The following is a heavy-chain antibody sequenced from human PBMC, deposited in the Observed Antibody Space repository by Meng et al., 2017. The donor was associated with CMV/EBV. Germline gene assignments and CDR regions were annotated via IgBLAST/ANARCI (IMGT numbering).Heavy chain of an antibody. CDR1: GYTFTSYG. D-gene: IGHD5-18*01. Sequence: ASVKVSCKASGYTFTSYGISWVRQAPGQGLEWMGWISAYNGNTNYAQKLRGRVTMTTDTSTSTAYMELRSLRSDDTAVYYCARDGYSYGYLASNTDYWGQGTLVTVSS. CDR3: ARDGYSYGYLASNTDY. CDR2: ISAYNGNT. J-gene: IGHJ4*02. V-gene: IGHV1-18*01.